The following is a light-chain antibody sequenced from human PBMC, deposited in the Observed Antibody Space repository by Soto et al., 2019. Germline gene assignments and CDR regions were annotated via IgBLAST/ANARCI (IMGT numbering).Light chain of an antibody. CDR2: GAS. J-gene: IGKJ1*01. CDR3: QQYGSSPGT. V-gene: IGKV3-20*01. Sequence: EIVLTQSPGTLSLSPGERATLSCRASQSVSSSYLAWYQQKPGQAPRLLIYGASSRATGIPDRFSGSGSGTDFTLTISRLGPEYFAVYYCQQYGSSPGTFGQGTKVEIK. CDR1: QSVSSSY.